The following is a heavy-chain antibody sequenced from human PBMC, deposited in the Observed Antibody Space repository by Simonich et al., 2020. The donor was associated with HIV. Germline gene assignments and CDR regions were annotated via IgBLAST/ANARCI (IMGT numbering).Heavy chain of an antibody. J-gene: IGHJ4*02. CDR1: GFTFDDYA. V-gene: IGHV3-9*03. CDR2: ISWNSGSI. D-gene: IGHD6-6*01. Sequence: EVQLVESGGGLVQPGRSLRLSCAASGFTFDDYALHWVRQDPGKGLEWVSDISWNSGSIGYADSVKGRFTISRDNAKNSLYLQMNSLRAEDMALYYCAKDRYSSSSGSFDYWGQGTLVTVSS. CDR3: AKDRYSSSSGSFDY.